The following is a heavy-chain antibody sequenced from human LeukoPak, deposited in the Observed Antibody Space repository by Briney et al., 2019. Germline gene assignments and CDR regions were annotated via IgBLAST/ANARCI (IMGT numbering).Heavy chain of an antibody. CDR3: ASGSSWFPYFDY. CDR1: GGFISSYY. D-gene: IGHD6-13*01. CDR2: IYNSGST. Sequence: SETLSLTCTVSGGFISSYYWSWIRQPPGKGLEWIGYIYNSGSTNYNPSLKSRVTISVDTSKNQFSLKLSSVTAADMAVYYCASGSSWFPYFDYWGQGTLVTVSS. J-gene: IGHJ4*02. V-gene: IGHV4-59*01.